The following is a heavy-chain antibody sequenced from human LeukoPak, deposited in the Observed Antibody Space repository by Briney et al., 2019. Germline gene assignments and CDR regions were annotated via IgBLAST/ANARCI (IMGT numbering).Heavy chain of an antibody. J-gene: IGHJ4*02. CDR3: ARANRIVVAATSYYFDY. Sequence: ASVKVSCKASGYTFTGYYMHWVRQATGQGLEWMGWMNPNSGNTGYAQKFQGRVTMTRNTSISTAYMELSSLRSEDTAVYYCARANRIVVAATSYYFDYWGQGTLVTVSS. V-gene: IGHV1-8*02. D-gene: IGHD2-15*01. CDR1: GYTFTGYY. CDR2: MNPNSGNT.